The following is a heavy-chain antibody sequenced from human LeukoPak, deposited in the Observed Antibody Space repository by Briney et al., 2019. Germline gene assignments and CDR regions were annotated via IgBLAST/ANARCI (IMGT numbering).Heavy chain of an antibody. V-gene: IGHV4-39*01. CDR2: IYYSGST. Sequence: KASETLSLTCTVSGGSISSSSYYWGWIRQPPGKGLEWIGSIYYSGSTYYNPSLKSRVTISVDTSKNPFSLKLSSVTAADTAVYYCARRQRREIAAAGSHFDYWGQGTLVTVSS. D-gene: IGHD6-13*01. CDR1: GGSISSSSYY. J-gene: IGHJ4*02. CDR3: ARRQRREIAAAGSHFDY.